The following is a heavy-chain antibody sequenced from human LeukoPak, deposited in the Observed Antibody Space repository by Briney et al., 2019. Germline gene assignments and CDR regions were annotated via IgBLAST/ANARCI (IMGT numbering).Heavy chain of an antibody. CDR1: GFTFSSYW. Sequence: GGSLRLSCAASGFTFSSYWMSWVRQAPGKGLVWVSRINSDGSSTSYADSVKGRFTISRDNAKNTLYLQMNSLGAEDTAVYYCARVSYYDSSGYYFLSYVDYWGQGTLVTVSS. V-gene: IGHV3-74*01. CDR3: ARVSYYDSSGYYFLSYVDY. CDR2: INSDGSST. J-gene: IGHJ4*02. D-gene: IGHD3-22*01.